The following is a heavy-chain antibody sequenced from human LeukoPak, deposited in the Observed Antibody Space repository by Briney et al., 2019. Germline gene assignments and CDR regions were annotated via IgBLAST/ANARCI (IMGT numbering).Heavy chain of an antibody. Sequence: GASVKVSCKASGYTFTGYYMHWVRQAPGQGLGWMGWINPNSGGTNYAQKFQGRVTMTRDTSISTAYMELSRLRSDDTAVYYCARDEAWELLPGEAKYYFDYWGQGTLVTVSS. CDR3: ARDEAWELLPGEAKYYFDY. V-gene: IGHV1-2*02. CDR1: GYTFTGYY. D-gene: IGHD1-26*01. CDR2: INPNSGGT. J-gene: IGHJ4*02.